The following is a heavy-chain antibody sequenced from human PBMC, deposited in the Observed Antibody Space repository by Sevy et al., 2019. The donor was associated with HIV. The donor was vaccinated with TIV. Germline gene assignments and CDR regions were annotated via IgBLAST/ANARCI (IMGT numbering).Heavy chain of an antibody. CDR3: GRDRGYDFWSGSGGGYYGMDV. CDR2: IWYDGSNK. CDR1: GFTFSSYG. D-gene: IGHD3-3*01. Sequence: GGSLRLSCAASGFTFSSYGMHWVRQAPGKGLEWVAVIWYDGSNKYYADSVKGRFTISRDNSKNTLYLQMNSLRAEDTAVYYCGRDRGYDFWSGSGGGYYGMDVWGQGTTVTVSS. V-gene: IGHV3-33*01. J-gene: IGHJ6*02.